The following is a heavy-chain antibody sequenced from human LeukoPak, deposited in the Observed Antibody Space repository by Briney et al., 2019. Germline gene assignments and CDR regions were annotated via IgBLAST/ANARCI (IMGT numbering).Heavy chain of an antibody. CDR2: IYYSGST. CDR3: ARVGRTTHDAFDI. D-gene: IGHD4-11*01. Sequence: PWATLSLTCTVSGGSIGSYYWSSIRHPPGKGLEWIGYIYYSGSTNYNPSLKSRVTISVDTSKNQFSLKLSSVTAADTAVYYCARVGRTTHDAFDIWGQGTMVTVSS. J-gene: IGHJ3*02. CDR1: GGSIGSYY. V-gene: IGHV4-59*01.